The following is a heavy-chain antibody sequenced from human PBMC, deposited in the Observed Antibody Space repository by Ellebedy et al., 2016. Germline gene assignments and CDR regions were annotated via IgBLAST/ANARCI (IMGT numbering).Heavy chain of an antibody. V-gene: IGHV3-23*01. D-gene: IGHD1-14*01. CDR1: GFTFSNAW. Sequence: GESLKISCAASGFTFSNAWMNWVRQAPGKRLEWVSTLSPSGENTYYADSLRGRFTISRNNYRNTLYLQMYSLRAEDTAIYYCTKNLEPDTAVSSNWGQGTLVTVSS. J-gene: IGHJ1*01. CDR2: LSPSGENT. CDR3: TKNLEPDTAVSSN.